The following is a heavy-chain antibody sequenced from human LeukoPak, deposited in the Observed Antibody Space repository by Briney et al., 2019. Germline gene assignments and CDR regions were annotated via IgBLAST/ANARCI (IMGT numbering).Heavy chain of an antibody. V-gene: IGHV3-33*08. D-gene: IGHD2-2*01. CDR1: GFTFTSYA. CDR2: IWYDGSNK. CDR3: ARAPRCSSTSCYFFDY. Sequence: GGSLRLSCAASGFTFTSYAMTWVRQAPGKGLEWVAVIWYDGSNKYYADSVKGRFTISRDNSKNTLYLQMNSLRAEDTAVYYCARAPRCSSTSCYFFDYWGQGTLVTVSS. J-gene: IGHJ4*02.